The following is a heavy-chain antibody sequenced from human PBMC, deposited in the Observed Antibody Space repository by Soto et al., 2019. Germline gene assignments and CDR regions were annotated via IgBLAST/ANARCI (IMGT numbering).Heavy chain of an antibody. CDR2: ISWDSDKT. CDR1: GLTFGDHG. CDR3: AKDWEVGGHSYYFDY. V-gene: IGHV3-9*01. D-gene: IGHD2-21*02. Sequence: GGSLRLSCVASGLTFGDHGMHWVRQLPGRGLEWVSGISWDSDKTGYGDSVKGRFTISRDNAKNTLYLQMNSLRAEDTAVYYCAKDWEVGGHSYYFDYWGPGTLVTVSS. J-gene: IGHJ4*02.